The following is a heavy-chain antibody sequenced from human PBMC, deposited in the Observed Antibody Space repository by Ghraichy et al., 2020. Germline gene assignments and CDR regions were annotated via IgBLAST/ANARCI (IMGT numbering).Heavy chain of an antibody. CDR2: ITSGGET. V-gene: IGHV3-23*01. J-gene: IGHJ5*02. CDR3: ARDPGSSSPLGWFDP. D-gene: IGHD6-13*01. Sequence: GGSLRLSCAVSGFTFSSSAMTWVRQAPGKGLEWVSVITSGGETFYADHVKGRFTISRDNSKNTLYLQMNVMRVEDTAVYYCARDPGSSSPLGWFDPWGQGTLVTVSS. CDR1: GFTFSSSA.